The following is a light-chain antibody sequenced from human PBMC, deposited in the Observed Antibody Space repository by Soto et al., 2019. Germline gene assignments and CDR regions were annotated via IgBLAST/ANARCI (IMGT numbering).Light chain of an antibody. Sequence: DIQMTQSPSSLSASVGDRVTITCRASQSITTYLNWYQQKPGKAPKLLISAASTLQSEVPSRFSGSGSGTDFTLTISSLQPEDFAPYYCQQSYSTPQTFGQGTKVEIK. CDR2: AAS. J-gene: IGKJ1*01. CDR1: QSITTY. CDR3: QQSYSTPQT. V-gene: IGKV1-39*01.